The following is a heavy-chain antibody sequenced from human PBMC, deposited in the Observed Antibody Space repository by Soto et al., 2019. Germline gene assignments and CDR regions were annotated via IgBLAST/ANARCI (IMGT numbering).Heavy chain of an antibody. CDR3: ARDPKEETYYYYYGMDV. Sequence: QVQLVESGGGVVQPGRSLRLSCAASGFTFSSYAMHWVRQAPGKGLEWVAVISYDGSNKYYADSVKGRFTISRDNSKNTLYLQMNSLRAEDTAVYYCARDPKEETYYYYYGMDVWGQGTTVTVSS. V-gene: IGHV3-30-3*01. J-gene: IGHJ6*02. CDR1: GFTFSSYA. CDR2: ISYDGSNK.